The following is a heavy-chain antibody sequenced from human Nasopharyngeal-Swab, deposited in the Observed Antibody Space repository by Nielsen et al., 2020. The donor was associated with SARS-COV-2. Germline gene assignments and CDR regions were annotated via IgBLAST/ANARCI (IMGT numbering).Heavy chain of an antibody. CDR3: ARDDFWSGYPLYNWFDP. D-gene: IGHD3-3*01. V-gene: IGHV1-18*01. Sequence: ASVKVSCKASGYTFTSYGISWVRQAPGQGLEWMGWISAYNGNTNYAQKLQGRVTMTTDTSTSTAYMELMSLRSDDTAVYYCARDDFWSGYPLYNWFDPWGQGTLVTVSS. CDR2: ISAYNGNT. CDR1: GYTFTSYG. J-gene: IGHJ5*02.